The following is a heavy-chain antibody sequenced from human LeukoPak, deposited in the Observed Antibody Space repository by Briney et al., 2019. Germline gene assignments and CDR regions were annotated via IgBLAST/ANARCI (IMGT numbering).Heavy chain of an antibody. CDR2: IYPGDSTT. CDR1: GYSFTAYW. CDR3: ARQVHCSSSSCSANYYYYGMDV. Sequence: ASVKVSCKGSGYSFTAYWIGWVRQMPGKGLEWMGIIYPGDSTTTYSPSFQGQVTISVDKSISTAFLQWSSLKASDTAMYYCARQVHCSSSSCSANYYYYGMDVWGQGTTVTVSS. V-gene: IGHV5-51*01. D-gene: IGHD2-15*01. J-gene: IGHJ6*02.